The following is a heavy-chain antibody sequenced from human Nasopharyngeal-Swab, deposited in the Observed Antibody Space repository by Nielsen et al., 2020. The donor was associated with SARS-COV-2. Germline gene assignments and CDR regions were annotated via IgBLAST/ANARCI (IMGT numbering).Heavy chain of an antibody. J-gene: IGHJ3*02. CDR3: ARGGNDYGDYDAFDI. CDR2: IYSGGST. Sequence: GESLKISCAASGFTVSSNYMSWVRQAPGKGLEWVSVIYSGGSTYYADSVKGRFTISRHNSKNTLYLQMNGLRAEDTAVYYCARGGNDYGDYDAFDIWGQGTMVTVSS. V-gene: IGHV3-53*04. D-gene: IGHD4-17*01. CDR1: GFTVSSNY.